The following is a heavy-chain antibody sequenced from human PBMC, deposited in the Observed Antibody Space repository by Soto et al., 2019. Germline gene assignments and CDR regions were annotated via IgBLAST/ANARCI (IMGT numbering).Heavy chain of an antibody. V-gene: IGHV3-30*18. Sequence: QVQLVESGGGVVQPGRSLRLSCAASGFTFSSYGMHWVRQAPGKGLEWVAVISYDGSNKYYADSVKGRFTISRDNSKNTLYLQMNSLRAGYTAVYYCAKIVSWDTAMVLRDYWGQGTLVTVSS. CDR3: AKIVSWDTAMVLRDY. J-gene: IGHJ4*02. CDR1: GFTFSSYG. D-gene: IGHD5-18*01. CDR2: ISYDGSNK.